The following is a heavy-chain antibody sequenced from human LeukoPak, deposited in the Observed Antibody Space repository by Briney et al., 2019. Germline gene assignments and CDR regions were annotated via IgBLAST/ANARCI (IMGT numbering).Heavy chain of an antibody. Sequence: GASVKVSCTASGYTFTSYGISWVRQAPGQGLEWMGWISVYNGNTNYAQKFQGRVTMTTDTSTSTAYMELRSLRSDDTAVYYCARGDFLRPNDYWGQGTLVTVSS. D-gene: IGHD3-3*01. CDR1: GYTFTSYG. V-gene: IGHV1-18*04. J-gene: IGHJ4*02. CDR3: ARGDFLRPNDY. CDR2: ISVYNGNT.